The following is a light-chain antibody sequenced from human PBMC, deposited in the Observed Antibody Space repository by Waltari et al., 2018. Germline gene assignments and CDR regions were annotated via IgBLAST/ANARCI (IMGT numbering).Light chain of an antibody. V-gene: IGLV2-14*03. CDR2: DVS. J-gene: IGLJ2*01. CDR3: TTYPDTNTPVV. Sequence: QSALTQPASVSGSPGQSSTISCPGLSSHGADDQLAPWFRQHPGKVPKLILFDVSNRPSDISNRFSGYKSGNTAYLTISRLQADDEADYYCTTYPDTNTPVVFGGGTKVTV. CDR1: SSHGADDQL.